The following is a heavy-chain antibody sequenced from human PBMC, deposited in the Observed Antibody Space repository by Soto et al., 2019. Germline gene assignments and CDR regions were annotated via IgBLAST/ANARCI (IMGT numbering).Heavy chain of an antibody. CDR2: INPSGGST. CDR1: GYTFTSYY. D-gene: IGHD3-3*01. V-gene: IGHV1-46*01. J-gene: IGHJ4*02. Sequence: ASVKVSCKASGYTFTSYYMHWVRQAPGQGLEWMGIINPSGGSTSYAQKFQGRVTMTRDTSTSTVYMELSSLRSEDTAVYYCAREVSIFGVVIIRSFDYWGQGTLVTVSS. CDR3: AREVSIFGVVIIRSFDY.